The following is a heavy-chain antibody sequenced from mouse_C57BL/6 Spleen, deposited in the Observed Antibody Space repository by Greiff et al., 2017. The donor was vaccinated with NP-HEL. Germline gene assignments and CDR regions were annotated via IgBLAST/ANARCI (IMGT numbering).Heavy chain of an antibody. CDR1: GFTFTTYA. V-gene: IGHV10-3*01. J-gene: IGHJ1*03. D-gene: IGHD1-1*01. CDR2: IRSKSSNYAT. CDR3: VRGAIYYYGSSYGYFDV. Sequence: VKLQESGGGLVQPKGSLKLSCAASGFTFTTYAMHWFRQAPGKGLEWVARIRSKSSNYATYYADSVKDSFTISSYDSQRMLYLQMNNLKTEDTAMYYCVRGAIYYYGSSYGYFDVWGTGTTVTVSS.